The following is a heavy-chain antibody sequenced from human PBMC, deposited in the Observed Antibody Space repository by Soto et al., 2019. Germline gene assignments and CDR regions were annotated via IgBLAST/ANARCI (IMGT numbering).Heavy chain of an antibody. D-gene: IGHD1-26*01. V-gene: IGHV1-3*01. Sequence: ASVKVSCKASGYTFTSYAMHWVRQAPGQRLEWMGWINAGNGNTKYSQKFQGRVTITRDTSASTAYMELSSLRSEDTAVYYCARDDALVGATYYWGQGTLVTVSS. J-gene: IGHJ4*02. CDR1: GYTFTSYA. CDR3: ARDDALVGATYY. CDR2: INAGNGNT.